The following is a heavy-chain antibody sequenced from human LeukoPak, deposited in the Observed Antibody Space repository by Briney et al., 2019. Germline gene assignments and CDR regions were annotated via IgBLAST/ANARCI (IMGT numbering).Heavy chain of an antibody. CDR1: GGTFSSYS. D-gene: IGHD3-22*01. V-gene: IGHV1-69*05. J-gene: IGHJ5*02. CDR3: ARSDPHYYDSSGAMRWFDP. CDR2: IIPSFGTA. Sequence: GASVKVSCKASGGTFSSYSISWVRQAPGQGLEWMGRIIPSFGTANYAQKFQGRVTITTDESTSTANMELSSLRSEDTAVYYCARSDPHYYDSSGAMRWFDPWGEGTLVSVSS.